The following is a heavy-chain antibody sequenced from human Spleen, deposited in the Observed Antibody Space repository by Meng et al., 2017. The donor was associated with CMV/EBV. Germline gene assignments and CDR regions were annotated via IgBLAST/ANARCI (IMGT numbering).Heavy chain of an antibody. CDR2: ISLGDSDT. Sequence: GGSLRLSCKGSGYNFSNYWITWVRQMPGKGLEWMGIISLGDSDTTYSPSFQGQVTISADKSISTAYLQWSTLRASDTAMYYCARGDCSSDSCYPDAFDIWGQGTLVTVSS. CDR1: GYNFSNYW. J-gene: IGHJ3*02. V-gene: IGHV5-51*01. CDR3: ARGDCSSDSCYPDAFDI. D-gene: IGHD2-2*01.